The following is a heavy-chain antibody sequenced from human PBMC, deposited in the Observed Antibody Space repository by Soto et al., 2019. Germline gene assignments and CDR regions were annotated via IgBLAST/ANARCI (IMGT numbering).Heavy chain of an antibody. J-gene: IGHJ6*02. D-gene: IGHD6-19*01. Sequence: QVQLVQSGAEVKQPGASVKVSCKASGYTFTSYDINWVRQAPGQGLEWMGWMIPNSGNTGYAQKFQGRVTMTRNTSISTAYMELSSLRSEDTAVYYCARGRYSSGWYSRYGMDVWGQGTTVTVSS. CDR2: MIPNSGNT. CDR1: GYTFTSYD. V-gene: IGHV1-8*01. CDR3: ARGRYSSGWYSRYGMDV.